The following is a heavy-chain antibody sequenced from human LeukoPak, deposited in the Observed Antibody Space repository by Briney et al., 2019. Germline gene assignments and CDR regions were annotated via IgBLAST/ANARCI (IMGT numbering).Heavy chain of an antibody. Sequence: GGSLRLSCAASGFTFSSYGMHWVRQAPGKGLEWVANIKQDGSEKYYVDSVKGRFTISRDNAKNSLYLQMNSLRAEDTAVYYCARVGATIGDYYYYYGMDVWGQGTTVTVSS. CDR2: IKQDGSEK. CDR3: ARVGATIGDYYYYYGMDV. J-gene: IGHJ6*02. CDR1: GFTFSSYG. V-gene: IGHV3-7*01. D-gene: IGHD5-12*01.